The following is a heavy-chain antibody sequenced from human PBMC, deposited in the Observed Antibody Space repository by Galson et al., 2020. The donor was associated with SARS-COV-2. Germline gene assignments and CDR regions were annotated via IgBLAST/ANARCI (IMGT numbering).Heavy chain of an antibody. CDR1: GASVTSGGNY. CDR2: FSYTGNS. V-gene: IGHV4-61*08. J-gene: IGHJ6*03. CDR3: ARMYYDYLWGTNRDKNYYYYMDV. D-gene: IGHD3-16*02. Sequence: SETLSLTCNVSGASVTSGGNYWSWIRQPPGKGLEWIGYFSYTGNSNYNPSLKSRVTISIDRSKNQFSLKLSSMTAADTAVYYCARMYYDYLWGTNRDKNYYYYMDVWGKGTTISVSS.